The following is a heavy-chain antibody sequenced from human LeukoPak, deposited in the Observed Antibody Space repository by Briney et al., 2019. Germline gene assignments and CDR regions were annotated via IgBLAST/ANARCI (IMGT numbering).Heavy chain of an antibody. J-gene: IGHJ4*02. D-gene: IGHD6-13*01. CDR3: AKEISSSWSEAFDY. CDR2: ITGSGGST. Sequence: GGSLRLSCAASGFTFSTYVVNWVRQAPGKGLEWVSTITGSGGSTYYADSVKGRFTISRDNSKNTLYLQMNSLRAEGTAVYYCAKEISSSWSEAFDYWGQGTLVTVSS. CDR1: GFTFSTYV. V-gene: IGHV3-23*01.